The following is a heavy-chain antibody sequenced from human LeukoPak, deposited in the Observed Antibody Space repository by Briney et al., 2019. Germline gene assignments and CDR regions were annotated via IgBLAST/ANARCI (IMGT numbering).Heavy chain of an antibody. CDR3: ARARGYCSSTSCYKRFDP. J-gene: IGHJ5*02. Sequence: ASVEVSCKASGYTFTGYYMHWVRQAPGQGLEWMGWINPNSGGTNYAQKFQGRVTMTRDTSISTAYMELSRLRSDDTAVYHCARARGYCSSTSCYKRFDPWGQGTLVTVSS. D-gene: IGHD2-2*02. CDR2: INPNSGGT. CDR1: GYTFTGYY. V-gene: IGHV1-2*02.